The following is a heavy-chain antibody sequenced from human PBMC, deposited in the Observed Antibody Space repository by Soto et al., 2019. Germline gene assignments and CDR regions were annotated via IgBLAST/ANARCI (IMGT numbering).Heavy chain of an antibody. CDR3: ATRTPHGSGSSPLDY. J-gene: IGHJ4*02. CDR1: TFTFSSYA. D-gene: IGHD3-10*01. Sequence: EVQLLESGGGLVQPGGSLRLSCAASTFTFSSYAMSWVRQAPGKGLEWVSAISGSGDYTNYADSVKGRFTVSRDNSKNTLYLQMNSLRAEDTAIYYCATRTPHGSGSSPLDYWGQGTLVTVSS. CDR2: ISGSGDYT. V-gene: IGHV3-23*01.